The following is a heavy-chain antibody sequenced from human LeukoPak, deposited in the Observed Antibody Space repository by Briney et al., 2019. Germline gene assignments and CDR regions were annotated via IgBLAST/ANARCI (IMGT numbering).Heavy chain of an antibody. D-gene: IGHD5-12*01. V-gene: IGHV4-34*01. CDR2: INHSGST. J-gene: IGHJ4*02. CDR1: GGSFSGYY. Sequence: PSETLSLTCAVYGGSFSGYYWSWIRQPPGKGLEWIGEINHSGSTNYNPSLKSRVTISVDTSKNQFSLKLSSVTAADTAVYYCARGRDIVATIPPFDYWGQGTLVTVSS. CDR3: ARGRDIVATIPPFDY.